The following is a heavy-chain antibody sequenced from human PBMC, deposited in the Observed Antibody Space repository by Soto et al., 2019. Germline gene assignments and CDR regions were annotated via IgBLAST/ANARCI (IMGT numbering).Heavy chain of an antibody. D-gene: IGHD6-13*01. CDR2: IYLDDDK. V-gene: IGHV2-5*02. CDR3: AHITGYSSSWYYFDY. Sequence: TTLKESGPSLVKPTQPLTLTGTFSGFSLSNSGVGVGWIRQPPGKALEWRALIYLDDDKRYSPSLKSRLTITKDTSKNQVVLTMTNMDPVDTATYYCAHITGYSSSWYYFDYWGQGTLVTVSS. CDR1: GFSLSNSGVG. J-gene: IGHJ4*02.